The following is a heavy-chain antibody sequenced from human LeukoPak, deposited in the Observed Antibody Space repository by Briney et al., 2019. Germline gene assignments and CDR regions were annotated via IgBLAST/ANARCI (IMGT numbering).Heavy chain of an antibody. V-gene: IGHV7-4-1*02. CDR1: GYTFTSYA. CDR2: INTNTGNP. D-gene: IGHD7-27*01. J-gene: IGHJ4*02. Sequence: ASVKVSCKASGYTFTSYAMNWVRQAPGQGLEWMGWINTNTGNPTYAQGFTGRFVFSLDTSVSTAYLQISSLKAEDTAVYYCARDPELTGEDGSLRPPDYWGQGTLVTVSS. CDR3: ARDPELTGEDGSLRPPDY.